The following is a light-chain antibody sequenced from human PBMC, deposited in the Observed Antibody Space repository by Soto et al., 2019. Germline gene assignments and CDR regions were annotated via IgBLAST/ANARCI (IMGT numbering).Light chain of an antibody. CDR3: QQYDDLSS. V-gene: IGKV1-33*01. CDR1: QDIDRD. CDR2: DAY. Sequence: DIQMTQSPSSLSASIGDRVTITCQASQDIDRDLNWYQQKPGTAPKLLIYDAYRLEPGVQSRFSGSGYGTDFTFTITRLQPDDVVTYYCQQYDDLSSFGPGTRVDIK. J-gene: IGKJ3*01.